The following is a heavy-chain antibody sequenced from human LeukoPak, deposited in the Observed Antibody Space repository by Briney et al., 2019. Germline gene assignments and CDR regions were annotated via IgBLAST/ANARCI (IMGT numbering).Heavy chain of an antibody. J-gene: IGHJ4*02. CDR3: ASHLQVVY. CDR1: GFTFSTFG. CDR2: IRFDGSNK. D-gene: IGHD2-2*01. V-gene: IGHV3-30*02. Sequence: PGGSLRLSCAASGFTFSTFGTHWVRQAPGKGLEWVAYIRFDGSNKYYADSVKGRFTISRDNPKNTLYLQMNSLRAEDTAVYYCASHLQVVYWGQGTLVTVSS.